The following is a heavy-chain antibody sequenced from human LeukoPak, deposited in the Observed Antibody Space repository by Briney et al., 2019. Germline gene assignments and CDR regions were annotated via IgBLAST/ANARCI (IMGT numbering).Heavy chain of an antibody. CDR1: GGSISSYY. CDR3: ARDKDYFDSGGAFDI. D-gene: IGHD3-22*01. J-gene: IGHJ3*02. CDR2: IYYSGST. V-gene: IGHV4-59*01. Sequence: PSETLSLTCTVSGGSISSYYWSWIRQPPGKGLEWIGYIYYSGSTNYNPSLKSRVTMSVDTPKNQFSLKLSSVTAADTAVYYCARDKDYFDSGGAFDIWGQGTTVTVSS.